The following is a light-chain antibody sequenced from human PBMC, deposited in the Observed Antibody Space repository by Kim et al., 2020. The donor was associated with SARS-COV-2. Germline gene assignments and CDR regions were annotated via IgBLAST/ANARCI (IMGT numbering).Light chain of an antibody. CDR1: QTISSRS. CDR3: QQYGSLPWT. J-gene: IGKJ1*01. CDR2: DVY. V-gene: IGKV3-20*01. Sequence: SRGKRATRSVRASQTISSRSVNWYKQKPGKSLRRRMYDVYRRATSVPVRFRVRGSGTDFTLTISRLEPEDFAVYHCQQYGSLPWTFDQGTKVDFK.